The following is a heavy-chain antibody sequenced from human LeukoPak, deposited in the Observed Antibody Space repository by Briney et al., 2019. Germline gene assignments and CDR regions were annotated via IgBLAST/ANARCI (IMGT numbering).Heavy chain of an antibody. CDR1: GGSISSYY. CDR3: ARLYSSSWFTSDYYCYYGMDV. Sequence: SETLSLTCTVSGGSISSYYWSWIRQPPGKGLEWIGYIYYSGSTNYNPSLKSRVTISVDTSKNQFSLKLSSVTAADTAVYYCARLYSSSWFTSDYYCYYGMDVWGQGTTVTVSS. J-gene: IGHJ6*02. CDR2: IYYSGST. V-gene: IGHV4-59*08. D-gene: IGHD6-13*01.